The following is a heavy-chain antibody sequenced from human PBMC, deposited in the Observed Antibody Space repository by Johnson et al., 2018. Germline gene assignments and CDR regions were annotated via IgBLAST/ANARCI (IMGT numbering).Heavy chain of an antibody. CDR1: GFTFSRYA. D-gene: IGHD1-20*01. Sequence: QVQLVESGGGVVQPGRYLRLYCSASGFTFSRYALHWIRQAPGKGLEWVALISFDGSNKFHAESLRGRFTISRDNFKNALSLQMNSLREEDPAIYYWSRGGIIGATGADAVDIWGQGTFLTVSS. J-gene: IGHJ3*02. V-gene: IGHV3-30-3*01. CDR3: SRGGIIGATGADAVDI. CDR2: ISFDGSNK.